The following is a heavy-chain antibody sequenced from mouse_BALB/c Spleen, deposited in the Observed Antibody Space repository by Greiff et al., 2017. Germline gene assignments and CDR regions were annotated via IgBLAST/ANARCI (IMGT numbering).Heavy chain of an antibody. Sequence: VKLMESGPGLVAPSQSLSITCTVSGFSLTSYGVHWVRQPPGKGLEWLGVIWAGGSTNYNSALMSRLSISKGNSKCQVFLKMNSLQTDDTAMYYCASGGGLRLDAMDYWGQGTSVTVSS. D-gene: IGHD2-4*01. CDR2: IWAGGST. CDR3: ASGGGLRLDAMDY. CDR1: GFSLTSYG. J-gene: IGHJ4*01. V-gene: IGHV2-9*02.